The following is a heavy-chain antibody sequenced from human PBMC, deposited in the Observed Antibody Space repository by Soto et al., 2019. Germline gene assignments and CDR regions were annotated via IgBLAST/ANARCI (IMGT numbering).Heavy chain of an antibody. V-gene: IGHV3-23*01. J-gene: IGHJ4*02. CDR1: GFTFSSHA. Sequence: GGSLRLSCVGSGFTFSSHAMTWVRQAPGKGLEWVSTLGGIGAFYADSVKGRFTISRDNSKNTVNLQMNSLRAEDTAIYYCARDLTTHDYWGQGTVVTAPQ. CDR2: LGGIGA. CDR3: ARDLTTHDY.